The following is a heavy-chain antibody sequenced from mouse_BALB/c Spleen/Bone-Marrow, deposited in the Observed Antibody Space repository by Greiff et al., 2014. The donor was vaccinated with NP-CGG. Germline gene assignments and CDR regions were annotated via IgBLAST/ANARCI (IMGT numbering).Heavy chain of an antibody. CDR2: IWADGST. V-gene: IGHV2-9*02. J-gene: IGHJ4*01. CDR3: ARITTATGSMDY. D-gene: IGHD1-2*01. CDR1: GFPLTNYG. Sequence: VMLVESGPGLVAPSQSLSITCTVSGFPLTNYGVHWVRQPPGKGLEWLGVIWADGSTNYNSALMSRLSISKDNSKSQVFFKMNSLQTDDTAMYYCARITTATGSMDYWGQGTSLTVSS.